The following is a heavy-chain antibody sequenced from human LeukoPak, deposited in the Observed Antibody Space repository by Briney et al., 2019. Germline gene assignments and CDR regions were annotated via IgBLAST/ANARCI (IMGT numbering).Heavy chain of an antibody. CDR2: ISYDGSNK. Sequence: GGSLRLSCAASGFTFSSYGMHWVRQAPGKGLEWVAVISYDGSNKYYADSVKGRFTISRDNSKNTLYLQMNSLRAEDTAVYYCARGGPAAGRFDYWGQGTLVTVSS. V-gene: IGHV3-30*03. CDR1: GFTFSSYG. J-gene: IGHJ4*02. D-gene: IGHD6-13*01. CDR3: ARGGPAAGRFDY.